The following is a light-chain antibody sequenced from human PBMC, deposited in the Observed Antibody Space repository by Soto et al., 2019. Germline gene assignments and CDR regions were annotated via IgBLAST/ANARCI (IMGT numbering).Light chain of an antibody. CDR3: QQRGKSPST. Sequence: EVVLTQSPDTLSLSPGETASLSCRASQSVDRYVAWYQQKLGQAPRLLIYDAYTRATCVGARFTGSVSATDFSLTLSSLEPEDFAVYYCQQRGKSPSTFGPGTKAEMK. CDR1: QSVDRY. J-gene: IGKJ2*02. CDR2: DAY. V-gene: IGKV3-11*01.